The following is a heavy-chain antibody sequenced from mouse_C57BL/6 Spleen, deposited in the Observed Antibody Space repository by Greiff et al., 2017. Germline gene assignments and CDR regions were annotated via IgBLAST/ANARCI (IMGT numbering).Heavy chain of an antibody. CDR3: ARGPLFTTVGATGFYY. V-gene: IGHV1-54*01. Sequence: QVQLQQPGAELVRPGTSVKVSCKASGYAFTNYLIAWVKQRPGQGLEWIGVINPGSGGDNYNEKCKGKATLTADKSSSTAYMQLSSLTSEDSAVYCCARGPLFTTVGATGFYYWGQGTTLTVSS. D-gene: IGHD1-1*01. CDR2: INPGSGGD. CDR1: GYAFTNYL. J-gene: IGHJ2*01.